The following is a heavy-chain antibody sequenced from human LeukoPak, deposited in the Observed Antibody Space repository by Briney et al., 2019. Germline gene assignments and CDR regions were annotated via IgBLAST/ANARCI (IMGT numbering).Heavy chain of an antibody. CDR3: ARDLWDYGDNYGMDV. D-gene: IGHD4-17*01. CDR1: GGSISSYY. V-gene: IGHV4-59*01. CDR2: ICYSGST. Sequence: SETLSLTCTVSGGSISSYYWSWIRQPPGKGLEWIGYICYSGSTNYNPSLKSRVTISVDTSKNQFSLKLSSVTAADTAVYYCARDLWDYGDNYGMDVWGQGTTVTVSS. J-gene: IGHJ6*02.